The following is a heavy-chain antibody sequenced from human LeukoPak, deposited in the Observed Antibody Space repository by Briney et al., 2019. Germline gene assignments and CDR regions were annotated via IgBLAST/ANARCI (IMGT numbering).Heavy chain of an antibody. J-gene: IGHJ6*02. V-gene: IGHV3-30*18. CDR3: AKASYLLDYGYYGMDV. CDR2: ISYDGSNK. Sequence: GGSLRLSCAASGFTFSSYVMHWVRQAPGKGLEWVAVISYDGSNKYYADSVKGRFTISRDNSKNTMYLQMNSLRAEDTAVYYCAKASYLLDYGYYGMDVWGQGTTVTVSS. D-gene: IGHD5-18*01. CDR1: GFTFSSYV.